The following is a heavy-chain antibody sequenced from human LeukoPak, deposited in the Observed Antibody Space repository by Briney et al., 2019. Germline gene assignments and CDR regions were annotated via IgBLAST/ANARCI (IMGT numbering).Heavy chain of an antibody. CDR2: IIGGGGST. CDR3: AKGDYYDILTGYSTY. Sequence: GGSLRLSCAAPGFTFSSYGMSWVRQAPGKGLEWVSGIIGGGGSTYYADSVKGRFTISGDNSRNTLFLQMNSLRAEDTAVYYCAKGDYYDILTGYSTYWGQGTLVTVSS. D-gene: IGHD3-9*01. V-gene: IGHV3-23*01. CDR1: GFTFSSYG. J-gene: IGHJ4*02.